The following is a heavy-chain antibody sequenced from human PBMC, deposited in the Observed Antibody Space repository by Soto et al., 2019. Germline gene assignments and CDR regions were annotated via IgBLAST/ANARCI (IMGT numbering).Heavy chain of an antibody. CDR3: TRDRYYYDSSGYYYQHYYYYGMDV. J-gene: IGHJ6*02. CDR2: IRSKAYGGTT. D-gene: IGHD3-22*01. V-gene: IGHV3-49*03. CDR1: SGSISSYY. Sequence: LSLTCAVSSGSISSYYWSWFRQAPGKGLEWVGFIRSKAYGGTTEYAASVKDRFTISRDDSKSIAYLQMNSLKTEDTAVYYCTRDRYYYDSSGYYYQHYYYYGMDVWGQGITVTVSS.